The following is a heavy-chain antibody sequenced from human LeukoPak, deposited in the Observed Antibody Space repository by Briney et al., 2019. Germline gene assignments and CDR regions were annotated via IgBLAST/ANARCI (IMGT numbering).Heavy chain of an antibody. J-gene: IGHJ4*02. D-gene: IGHD4-17*01. Sequence: SETLSLTCAVYGGSFSGYYWSWIRQPPGKGLEWIGEINHSGSTNYNPPLKSRVTISVDTSKNQFSLKLSSVTAADTAVYYCARGGGYGLRDYGDFDFDYWGQGTLVTVSS. V-gene: IGHV4-34*01. CDR2: INHSGST. CDR1: GGSFSGYY. CDR3: ARGGGYGLRDYGDFDFDY.